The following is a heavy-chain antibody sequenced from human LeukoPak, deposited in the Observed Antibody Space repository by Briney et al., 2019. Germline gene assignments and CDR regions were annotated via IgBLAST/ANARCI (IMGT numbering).Heavy chain of an antibody. CDR1: GGSISSYY. V-gene: IGHV4-59*01. Sequence: SETPSLTCTVSGGSISSYYWSWIRQPPGKGLEWIGYIYYSGSTNYNPSLKSRVTISVDTSKNQFSLKLSSATAADTAVYYCAREGLPIAVAGIWDWGQGTLVTVSS. CDR2: IYYSGST. D-gene: IGHD6-19*01. CDR3: AREGLPIAVAGIWD. J-gene: IGHJ4*02.